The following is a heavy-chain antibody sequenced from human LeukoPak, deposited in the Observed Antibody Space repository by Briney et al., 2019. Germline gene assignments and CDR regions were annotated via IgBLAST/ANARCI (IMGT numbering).Heavy chain of an antibody. CDR1: GFAFSSYA. J-gene: IGHJ3*02. Sequence: PGGSLRLSCAASGFAFSSYAMSWVRQAPGKGLEWVSVISGSGGSTYYADSVKGRFTISRDNSKNTLSLQMNSLRAEDTAVYYCAKDSGLMGAFDIWGQGTMVTVSS. CDR3: AKDSGLMGAFDI. D-gene: IGHD3-10*01. CDR2: ISGSGGST. V-gene: IGHV3-23*01.